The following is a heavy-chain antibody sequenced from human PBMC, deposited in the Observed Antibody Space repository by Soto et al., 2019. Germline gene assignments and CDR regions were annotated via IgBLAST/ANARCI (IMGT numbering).Heavy chain of an antibody. D-gene: IGHD5-12*01. J-gene: IGHJ4*02. V-gene: IGHV3-21*01. Sequence: GGSLSLSCAASGFTFSSYSMNWVRQAPGKGLEWVSSISSSGTYISYADSVKGRFTISRDNAKNSLYLQMNSLRAEDTAVYYCARLWLQAPLVDYWGQGTLVTVSS. CDR1: GFTFSSYS. CDR2: ISSSGTYI. CDR3: ARLWLQAPLVDY.